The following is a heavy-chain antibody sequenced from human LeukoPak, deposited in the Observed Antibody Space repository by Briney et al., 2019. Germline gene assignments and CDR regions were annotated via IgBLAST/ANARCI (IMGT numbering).Heavy chain of an antibody. CDR1: GFTFSSHR. V-gene: IGHV3-74*01. CDR2: ISSDGSSA. CDR3: VRLTFYEGRGYYPDH. D-gene: IGHD3-22*01. J-gene: IGHJ4*02. Sequence: GGSLRLSCGASGFTFSSHRMPWVRQAPGEAPAWVARISSDGSSAVYADSVRGRFTVSRDNAKSTLFLQMDSLRAEDTAVYYCVRLTFYEGRGYYPDHWGQGTLVTVSS.